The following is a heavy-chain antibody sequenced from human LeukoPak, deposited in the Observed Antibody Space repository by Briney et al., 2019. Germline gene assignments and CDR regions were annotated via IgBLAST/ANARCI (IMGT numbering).Heavy chain of an antibody. CDR3: ARDLNDSGSYSRGFDY. CDR1: GGSISSYY. CDR2: IYTSGNT. J-gene: IGHJ4*02. V-gene: IGHV4-4*07. Sequence: SQTLSLTCTVSGGSISSYYWSWIRQPAGKGLEWIGRIYTSGNTNYNPSLKSRVTMSVDTSKNQFSLKLSSVTAADTAVYYCARDLNDSGSYSRGFDYWAREPWSPSPQ. D-gene: IGHD3-10*01.